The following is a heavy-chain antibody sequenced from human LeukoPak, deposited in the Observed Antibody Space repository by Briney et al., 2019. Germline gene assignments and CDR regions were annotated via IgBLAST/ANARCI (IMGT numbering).Heavy chain of an antibody. D-gene: IGHD5-24*01. CDR2: ISGYQGST. Sequence: ASVKVSCKASGYTFTNYGITWVRQAPGQGLEWMGWISGYQGSTKYAQNFQGRVTMTIDTSMSTAYMDLRSLRSDDTAIYFCARSDLGTITAGPFKYWGQGTLVAVSS. V-gene: IGHV1-18*01. J-gene: IGHJ4*02. CDR3: ARSDLGTITAGPFKY. CDR1: GYTFTNYG.